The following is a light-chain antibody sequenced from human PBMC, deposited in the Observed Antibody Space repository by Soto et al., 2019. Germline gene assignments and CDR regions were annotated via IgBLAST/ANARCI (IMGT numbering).Light chain of an antibody. V-gene: IGKV4-1*01. Sequence: DIVMTQSPDSLAVSLGERATINCKSSQSVLSSSNNKNFLAWYQQKPGQSPKLLIYWASTRESGVPDRFSGSGSGTHFTLTISSLQAEDVAVYYCQQYYRIPYTFGLGTKLEIK. J-gene: IGKJ2*01. CDR2: WAS. CDR1: QSVLSSSNNKNF. CDR3: QQYYRIPYT.